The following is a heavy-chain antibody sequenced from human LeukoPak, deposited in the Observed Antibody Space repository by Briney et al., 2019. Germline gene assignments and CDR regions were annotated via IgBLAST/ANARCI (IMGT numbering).Heavy chain of an antibody. Sequence: PSETLSLTRTVSGGSISSSSYYWGWIRQPPGKGLEWIGTIYYSGSTYYNPSLRSRVTISVDTSKNQFSLKLSSVTAADTAVYYCARQIGYSGSSSPWGQGTLVTVSS. CDR3: ARQIGYSGSSSP. V-gene: IGHV4-39*01. D-gene: IGHD1-26*01. CDR1: GGSISSSSYY. CDR2: IYYSGST. J-gene: IGHJ5*02.